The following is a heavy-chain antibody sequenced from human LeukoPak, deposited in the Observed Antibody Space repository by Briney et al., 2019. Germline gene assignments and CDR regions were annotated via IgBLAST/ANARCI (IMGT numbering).Heavy chain of an antibody. D-gene: IGHD1-14*01. CDR1: GGSFSGYY. CDR2: INHSGST. V-gene: IGHV4-34*01. CDR3: AGRDRSLGVSAYFLDV. J-gene: IGHJ6*03. Sequence: SETLSLTCAVYGGSFSGYYWSWIRQPPGKGLEWIGEINHSGSTNYNPSLKSRVTISVDTSNNQFSLRLTSVTAADTAIYYCAGRDRSLGVSAYFLDVWGRGTTVTVSS.